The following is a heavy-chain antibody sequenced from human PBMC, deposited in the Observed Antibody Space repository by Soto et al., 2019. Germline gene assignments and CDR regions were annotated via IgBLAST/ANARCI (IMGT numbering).Heavy chain of an antibody. Sequence: GGSLRLSCAASGFTFSSDWMHWVRQAPGKGLVWVSRINTDGSGTTYADSVKGRFTISRDNSKNTLYLQMNSLRAEDTAVYYCAKVGNLGYCSSTSCYNDDWGQGTLVTVSS. CDR2: INTDGSGT. CDR3: AKVGNLGYCSSTSCYNDD. J-gene: IGHJ4*02. CDR1: GFTFSSDW. D-gene: IGHD2-2*02. V-gene: IGHV3-74*01.